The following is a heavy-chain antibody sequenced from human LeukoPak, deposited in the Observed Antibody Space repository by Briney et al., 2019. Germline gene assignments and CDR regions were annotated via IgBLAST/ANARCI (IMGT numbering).Heavy chain of an antibody. Sequence: SETLSLACTVSGGSISSYYWSWIRQPPGKGLEWIGYIYYSGSTNCNPSLKSRVTISVDTSKDQFSLKLSSVTAADTAVYYCARSTGSTMFIDYWGQGTLVTVSS. D-gene: IGHD3-10*02. V-gene: IGHV4-59*01. CDR1: GGSISSYY. J-gene: IGHJ4*02. CDR2: IYYSGST. CDR3: ARSTGSTMFIDY.